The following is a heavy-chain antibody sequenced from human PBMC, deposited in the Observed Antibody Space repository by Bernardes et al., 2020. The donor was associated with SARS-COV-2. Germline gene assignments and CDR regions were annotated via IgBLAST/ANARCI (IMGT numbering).Heavy chain of an antibody. Sequence: GGSLRLSRAASGFTFSSYGMHWVRQAPGKGLEWVAVIWYDGSNKYYADSVKGRFTISRDNSKNTLYLQMNSLRAEDTAVYYCARGMYYYDSSGYYYPNWAYYYYYGMDVWGQGTTVTVSS. CDR2: IWYDGSNK. D-gene: IGHD3-22*01. CDR1: GFTFSSYG. CDR3: ARGMYYYDSSGYYYPNWAYYYYYGMDV. J-gene: IGHJ6*02. V-gene: IGHV3-33*01.